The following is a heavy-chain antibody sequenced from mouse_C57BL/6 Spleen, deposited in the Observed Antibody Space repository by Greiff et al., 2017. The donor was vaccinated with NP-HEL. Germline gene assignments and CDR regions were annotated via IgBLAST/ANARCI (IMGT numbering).Heavy chain of an antibody. V-gene: IGHV1-72*01. CDR1: GYTFTSYW. CDR3: TRWGHYDYDVGAMDY. CDR2: IDPNSGGT. Sequence: VQLQQPGAELVKPGASVKLSCKASGYTFTSYWMHWVKQRPGRGLEWIGRIDPNSGGTKYTDKFKSKATLTVDNPSSTAYMQLSSLTSEDSAVYYCTRWGHYDYDVGAMDYWGQGTSVTVSS. J-gene: IGHJ4*01. D-gene: IGHD2-4*01.